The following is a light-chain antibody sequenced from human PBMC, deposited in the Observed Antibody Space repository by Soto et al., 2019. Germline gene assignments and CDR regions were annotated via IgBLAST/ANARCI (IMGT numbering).Light chain of an antibody. V-gene: IGKV3-15*01. CDR2: GAS. Sequence: EIVMTQSPATLSVSPGERATLSCRASQSVRSLLAWYQQKPGQAPRLLIYGASIMATGIPARFSGSGSGTEFTLTISSLQPEDFAVYYCQQYNNWPKTFGQGTKVEIK. J-gene: IGKJ1*01. CDR3: QQYNNWPKT. CDR1: QSVRSL.